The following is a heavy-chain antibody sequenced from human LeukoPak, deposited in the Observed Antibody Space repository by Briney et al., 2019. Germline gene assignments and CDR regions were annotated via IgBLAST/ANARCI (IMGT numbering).Heavy chain of an antibody. CDR3: ARVYCSGGSCYSGSDYYGMDV. Sequence: SQTLSLTCTVSGGSISSGGYYWSWIRQHRGKGLEWIVYIYYSGSTNYNPSLKSRVTISVDTSKNQFSLKLSSVTAADTAVYYCARVYCSGGSCYSGSDYYGMDVWGKGTTVTVSS. CDR1: GGSISSGGYY. D-gene: IGHD2-15*01. V-gene: IGHV4-61*08. J-gene: IGHJ6*04. CDR2: IYYSGST.